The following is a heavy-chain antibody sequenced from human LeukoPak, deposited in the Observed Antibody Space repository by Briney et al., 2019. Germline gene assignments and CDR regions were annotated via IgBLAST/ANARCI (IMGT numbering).Heavy chain of an antibody. V-gene: IGHV3-23*01. D-gene: IGHD3-10*01. CDR1: GFTFSSYA. J-gene: IGHJ6*02. CDR2: ISGSGGST. CDR3: ARVLGFGERSGMDV. Sequence: GGSLRLSCAASGFTFSSYAMSWVRQAPGKGLEWVSAISGSGGSTYYADSVKGRFTISRDNPKNTLYLQMNSLRAEDTAVYYCARVLGFGERSGMDVWGQGTTVTVSS.